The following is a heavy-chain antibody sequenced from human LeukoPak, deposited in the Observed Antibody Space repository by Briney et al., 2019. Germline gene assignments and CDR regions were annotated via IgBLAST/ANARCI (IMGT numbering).Heavy chain of an antibody. CDR3: ARNQLLWTWFDP. D-gene: IGHD2-2*01. J-gene: IGHJ5*02. CDR2: IYPGDSDT. V-gene: IGHV5-51*01. Sequence: NPGESLKISCKGSGYSFTSYWIGWVRPMPGKGLEWMGIIYPGDSDTRYSPYFQCQVTISADKSISTAYLQWSSLKASDTAMYYCARNQLLWTWFDPWGQGTLVTVSS. CDR1: GYSFTSYW.